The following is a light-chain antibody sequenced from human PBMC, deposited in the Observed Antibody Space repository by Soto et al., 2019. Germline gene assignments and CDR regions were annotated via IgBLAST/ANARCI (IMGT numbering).Light chain of an antibody. CDR3: QQYSNWPPLT. Sequence: EVVLTQSPATLSLSPGERATLSCRASENVRTFVDWYQQKPGQAPRLLIYGASNRATGIPARFSGSGSGTEFTLAISRLQSEHFAVYYCQQYSNWPPLTFGGGTKVEI. CDR1: ENVRTF. J-gene: IGKJ4*01. V-gene: IGKV3-11*01. CDR2: GAS.